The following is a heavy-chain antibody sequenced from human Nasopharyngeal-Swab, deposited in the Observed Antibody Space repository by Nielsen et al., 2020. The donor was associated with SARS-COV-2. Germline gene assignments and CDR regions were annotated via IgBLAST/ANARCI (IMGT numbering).Heavy chain of an antibody. J-gene: IGHJ4*02. CDR2: IYPGDSDT. D-gene: IGHD2-21*01. Sequence: VRQMPGKGLEWMGIIYPGDSDTRYSPSFQGQVTISADKSISTAYLQWSSLKASDTAMYYCASQGILPFDYWVQGTLVTVSS. V-gene: IGHV5-51*01. CDR3: ASQGILPFDY.